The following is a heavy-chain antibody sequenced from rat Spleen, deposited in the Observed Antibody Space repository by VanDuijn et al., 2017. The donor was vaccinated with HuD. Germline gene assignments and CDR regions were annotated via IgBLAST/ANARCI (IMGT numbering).Heavy chain of an antibody. D-gene: IGHD1-12*03. J-gene: IGHJ2*01. CDR2: ISPSGGIT. Sequence: EVQLVESGGGLVQPGRSMKLSCAASGFTLSNYGMHWIRQAPTKGLEWVASISPSGGITDYRDSVKGRFTISRDNAESTLYLQMDSLRSDDTATYYCTTLTELVMPTSFYFDYWGQGVMVTVSS. CDR3: TTLTELVMPTSFYFDY. V-gene: IGHV5-19*01. CDR1: GFTLSNYG.